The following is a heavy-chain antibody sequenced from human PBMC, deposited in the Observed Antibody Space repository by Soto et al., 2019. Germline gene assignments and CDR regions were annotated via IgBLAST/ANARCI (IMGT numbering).Heavy chain of an antibody. V-gene: IGHV6-1*01. J-gene: IGHJ3*02. CDR3: ARANTVTRNAFDI. Sequence: SNSAAWNWIRQSPSRGLEWLGRTYYRSKWYNDYAVSVKSRITINPDTSKNQFSLQLNSVTPEDTAVYYCARANTVTRNAFDIWGQGTMVTVSS. CDR1: SNSAA. D-gene: IGHD4-17*01. CDR2: TYYRSKWYN.